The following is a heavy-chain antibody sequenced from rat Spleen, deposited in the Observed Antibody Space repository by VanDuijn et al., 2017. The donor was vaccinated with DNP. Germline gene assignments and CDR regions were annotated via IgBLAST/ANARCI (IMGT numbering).Heavy chain of an antibody. CDR1: GFTFSSYW. CDR3: AKDFQLGDYFDY. Sequence: EVQLVESGGDLVQPGRSLKLFCAASGFTFSSYWMFWVRQAPGKGLEWVASINTDGGSTYYPDSVKGRFTISRDNAKSTLYLQMESLRSEDTATYYCAKDFQLGDYFDYWGQGVMVTVSS. V-gene: IGHV5-58*01. D-gene: IGHD5-1*01. CDR2: INTDGGST. J-gene: IGHJ2*01.